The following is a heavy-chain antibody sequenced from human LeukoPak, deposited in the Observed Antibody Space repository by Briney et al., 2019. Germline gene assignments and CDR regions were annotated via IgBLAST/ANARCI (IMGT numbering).Heavy chain of an antibody. CDR2: INSDGSST. J-gene: IGHJ3*02. D-gene: IGHD6-13*01. V-gene: IGHV3-74*01. Sequence: PGGSLRLPCAASGLTFSSYAMSWVRQAPGKGLVWVSRINSDGSSTSYADSVKGRFTISRDNAKNTLYLQMNSLRAEDTAVYYCARDGAIAPDAFDIWGQGTMVTVSS. CDR3: ARDGAIAPDAFDI. CDR1: GLTFSSYA.